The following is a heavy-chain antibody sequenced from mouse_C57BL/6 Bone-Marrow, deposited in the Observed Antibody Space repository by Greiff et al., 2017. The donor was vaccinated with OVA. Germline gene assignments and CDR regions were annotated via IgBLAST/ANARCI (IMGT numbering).Heavy chain of an antibody. Sequence: EVQLQQSGPELVKPGASVKISCKASGYTFTYYYMNWVKQSHGKSLEWIGDINPNNGGTSYNQKFKGKATLTVDKSSSTAYMELRSLTSEDSAVYFCARSTMVTTEFAYWGQGTLVTVSA. D-gene: IGHD2-2*01. CDR1: GYTFTYYY. CDR2: INPNNGGT. J-gene: IGHJ3*01. CDR3: ARSTMVTTEFAY. V-gene: IGHV1-26*01.